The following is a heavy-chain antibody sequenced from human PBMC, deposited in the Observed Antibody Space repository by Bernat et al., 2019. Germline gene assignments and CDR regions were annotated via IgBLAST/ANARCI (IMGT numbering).Heavy chain of an antibody. CDR1: GFTFSSYE. V-gene: IGHV3-48*03. J-gene: IGHJ1*01. CDR3: ARALAPGYSSGWYPQYFQH. D-gene: IGHD6-19*01. Sequence: EVQLVESGGGLVQPGGSLRLSCAASGFTFSSYEMNWVRQAPGKGLEWVSYISSSGSTIYYADSVKGRFTISRDNSKNTLYLQMNSLRAEDTAVYYCARALAPGYSSGWYPQYFQHWGQGTLVTVSS. CDR2: ISSSGSTI.